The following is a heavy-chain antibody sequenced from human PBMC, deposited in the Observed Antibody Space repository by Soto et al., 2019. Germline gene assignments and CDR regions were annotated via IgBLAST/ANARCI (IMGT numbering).Heavy chain of an antibody. J-gene: IGHJ5*02. V-gene: IGHV1-18*01. CDR3: ARGFRVAATRWWFDP. D-gene: IGHD2-15*01. CDR1: GYTFTSYH. Sequence: ASVKVSCKASGYTFTSYHITWVRQAPGQGLEWMGWISAYNGNTNYAQNFQGRVSMTTDSSTTTAYMELRNLRSDDTAVYYCARGFRVAATRWWFDPWGQGTLVTVSS. CDR2: ISAYNGNT.